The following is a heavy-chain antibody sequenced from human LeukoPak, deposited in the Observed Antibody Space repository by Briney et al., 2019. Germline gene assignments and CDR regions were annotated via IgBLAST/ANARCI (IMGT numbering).Heavy chain of an antibody. CDR1: GGSISNYY. V-gene: IGHV4-59*08. J-gene: IGHJ5*01. D-gene: IGHD2-2*02. CDR3: ARHLYTGFDS. Sequence: SETLSLTCTVSGGSISNYYWSWIRQPPGKGLEWLGSIYYSGNIDYSPSLKSRVTISVDTSKKQFSLKLTSVTAADTAEYYCARHLYTGFDSWGQGTLVTVSS. CDR2: IYYSGNI.